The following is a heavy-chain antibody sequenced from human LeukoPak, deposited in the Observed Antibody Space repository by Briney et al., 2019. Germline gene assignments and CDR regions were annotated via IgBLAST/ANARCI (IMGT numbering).Heavy chain of an antibody. CDR1: GFAFSAYT. CDR2: ISDNGDST. D-gene: IGHD3-22*01. Sequence: GGSLRLSCSASGFAFSAYTIHWVRQAPGKGLKYVSAISDNGDSTYYADSVKGRFTISRDKSKNTLHLQMDSLRPEDTAMYYCALTYYFDRRGYSYFDYWGQGALVTVSS. CDR3: ALTYYFDRRGYSYFDY. V-gene: IGHV3-64*04. J-gene: IGHJ4*02.